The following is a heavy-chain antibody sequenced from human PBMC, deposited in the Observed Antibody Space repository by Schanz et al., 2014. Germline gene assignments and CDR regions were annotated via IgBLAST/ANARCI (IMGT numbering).Heavy chain of an antibody. J-gene: IGHJ6*02. CDR3: ARENTAVAGMPRVMDV. D-gene: IGHD6-19*01. V-gene: IGHV1-2*06. CDR1: GYRFIGYY. CDR2: VSPYSGDT. Sequence: QVLLVQSGAEVKKPGASVKVSCKASGYRFIGYYVHWVRQAPGQGLEWMGRVSPYSGDTNYAQMVQGRVTMTTDTSIRTAYMELSRLTSDDTAVFFCARENTAVAGMPRVMDVWGQGTKVTVTS.